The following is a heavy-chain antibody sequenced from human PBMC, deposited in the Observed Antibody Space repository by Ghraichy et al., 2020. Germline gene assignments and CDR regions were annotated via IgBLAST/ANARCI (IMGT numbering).Heavy chain of an antibody. CDR2: IYYSGST. CDR3: ARHCGAAAGTEGYYYYGMDV. V-gene: IGHV4-39*01. D-gene: IGHD6-13*01. J-gene: IGHJ6*02. CDR1: GGSISSSSYY. Sequence: SETLSLTCTVSGGSISSSSYYWGWIRQPPGKGLEWIGSIYYSGSTYYNPSLKSRVTISVDTSKNQFSLKLSSVTAADTAVYYCARHCGAAAGTEGYYYYGMDVWGQGTTVTVSS.